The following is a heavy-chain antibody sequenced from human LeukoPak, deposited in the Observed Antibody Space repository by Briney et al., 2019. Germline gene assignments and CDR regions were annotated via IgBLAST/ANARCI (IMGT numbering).Heavy chain of an antibody. D-gene: IGHD6-13*01. CDR2: ISGSGGST. CDR1: GFTFSSYD. J-gene: IGHJ4*02. Sequence: GGSLRLSCAASGFTFSSYDMTWVRQAPGKGLEWVSDISGSGGSTNYADSVKGRFTISRDNSKNTLYLQMNSLRAEDTAVYYCAKFPSSSTWSYYFDYWGQGTLVTVSS. V-gene: IGHV3-23*01. CDR3: AKFPSSSTWSYYFDY.